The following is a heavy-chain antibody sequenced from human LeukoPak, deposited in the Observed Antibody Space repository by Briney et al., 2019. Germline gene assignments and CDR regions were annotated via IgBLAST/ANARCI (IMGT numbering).Heavy chain of an antibody. CDR1: GGSISSYY. CDR3: TSRGDFWSGYWAMNV. Sequence: PSETLSLTCTVSGGSISSYYWSWIRQPPGKGLEWVSSISSTSSYIYYADSVKGRFTLSRDNAKNSIYLQMDSLRAEDTAVYYCTSRGDFWSGYWAMNVWGQGTTVIVSS. J-gene: IGHJ6*02. D-gene: IGHD3-3*01. CDR2: ISSTSSYI. V-gene: IGHV3-21*01.